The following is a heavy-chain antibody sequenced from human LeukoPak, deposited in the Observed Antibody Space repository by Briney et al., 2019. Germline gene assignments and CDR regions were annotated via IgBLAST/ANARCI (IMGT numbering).Heavy chain of an antibody. CDR2: INHSGST. Sequence: SETLSLTCAVYGGSFSGYYWSWFRQHPGKGLEWIGEINHSGSTNYNPSLKSRVTISVDTSKNQFSLKLSSVTAADTAVYYCARGRGYYDFWSGRAYNWFDPWGQGTLVTVSS. CDR3: ARGRGYYDFWSGRAYNWFDP. J-gene: IGHJ5*02. V-gene: IGHV4-34*01. D-gene: IGHD3-3*01. CDR1: GGSFSGYY.